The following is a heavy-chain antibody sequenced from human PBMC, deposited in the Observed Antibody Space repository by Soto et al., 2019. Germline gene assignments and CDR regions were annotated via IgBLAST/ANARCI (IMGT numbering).Heavy chain of an antibody. Sequence: GESLKISCSASGFIFSSYWMSWLRQAPGKGLEWVASMNEHGSERYYVDSVKGRFTISRDNAKNSLYLQMNSLRAEDTAVYYCARATGADKEDYWGQGTLVTVSS. CDR1: GFIFSSYW. V-gene: IGHV3-7*04. J-gene: IGHJ4*02. D-gene: IGHD3-10*01. CDR3: ARATGADKEDY. CDR2: MNEHGSER.